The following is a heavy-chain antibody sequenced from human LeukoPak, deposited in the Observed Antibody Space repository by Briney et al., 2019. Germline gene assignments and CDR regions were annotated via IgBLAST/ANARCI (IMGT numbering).Heavy chain of an antibody. CDR2: IYSGGST. D-gene: IGHD3-10*01. CDR1: GFTVSSNY. CDR3: ARDQRASWFGDNRHAFDI. J-gene: IGHJ3*02. Sequence: GGSLRLSCAASGFTVSSNYMSWVRQAPGKGLEWVSVIYSGGSTYYADSVKGRFTISRDNSKNTLYLQMNSLRAEDTVVYYCARDQRASWFGDNRHAFDIWGQGTMVTVSS. V-gene: IGHV3-53*01.